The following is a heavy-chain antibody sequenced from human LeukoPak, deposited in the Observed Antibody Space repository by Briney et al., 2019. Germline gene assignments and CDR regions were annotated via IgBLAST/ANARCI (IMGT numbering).Heavy chain of an antibody. CDR2: IYSGNCDT. Sequence: GEPLKISCKGCGYIFTSYWIGGVIQMPAGGLEGMGMIYSGNCDTRYSPSFQGQVTISADKSISTAYLQWSSLKASHTAMYYYARRGLGAAAGFLSPIDYWRQPTQLTDSS. CDR1: GYIFTSYW. CDR3: ARRGLGAAAGFLSPIDY. D-gene: IGHD6-13*01. J-gene: IGHJ4*02. V-gene: IGHV5-51*01.